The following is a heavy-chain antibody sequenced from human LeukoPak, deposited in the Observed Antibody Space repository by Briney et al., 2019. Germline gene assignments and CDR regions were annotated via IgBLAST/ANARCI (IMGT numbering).Heavy chain of an antibody. CDR3: AKDISGSYYFDY. D-gene: IGHD1-26*01. J-gene: IGHJ4*02. CDR2: IRYDGSNK. V-gene: IGHV3-30*02. CDR1: GFTFSSYG. Sequence: QAGGSLRLSCAASGFTFSSYGMHWVRQAPGKGLEWVAFIRYDGSNKYYADSVKGRFTISRDNSKNTLYLQVNSLRAEDTAVYYCAKDISGSYYFDYWGQGTLVTVSS.